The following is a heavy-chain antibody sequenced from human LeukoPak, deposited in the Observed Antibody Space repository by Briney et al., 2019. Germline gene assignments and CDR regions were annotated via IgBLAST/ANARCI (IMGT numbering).Heavy chain of an antibody. Sequence: GASVKVSCKASGYTFTGYYMHWVRQAPGQGLEWMGWINPNSGGTNYAQKFQGRVTMTRDTSISTAYMELSRLRSDDTAVYYCARAYDYVWGSYLPFDYWGQGTLVTVSS. CDR1: GYTFTGYY. D-gene: IGHD3-16*02. CDR3: ARAYDYVWGSYLPFDY. V-gene: IGHV1-2*02. CDR2: INPNSGGT. J-gene: IGHJ4*02.